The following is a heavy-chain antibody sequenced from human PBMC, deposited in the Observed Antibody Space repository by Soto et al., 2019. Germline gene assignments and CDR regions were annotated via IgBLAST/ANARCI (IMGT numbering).Heavy chain of an antibody. V-gene: IGHV4-4*02. CDR3: VRSLWFGEDYFDY. Sequence: PSETLSLTCAVSGGSVSSANWWSWVRQPPGKGLEWIGEIYHSGSTNYNPSLKSRVTISVDKSKNQFSLKLSSVTAADTAVYYCVRSLWFGEDYFDYWGQGTPVTVSS. D-gene: IGHD3-10*01. J-gene: IGHJ4*02. CDR1: GGSVSSANW. CDR2: IYHSGST.